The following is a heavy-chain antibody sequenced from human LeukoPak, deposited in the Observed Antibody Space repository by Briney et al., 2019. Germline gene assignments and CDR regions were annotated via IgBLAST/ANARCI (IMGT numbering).Heavy chain of an antibody. J-gene: IGHJ4*02. CDR3: ARDKLIGAAVGILDY. D-gene: IGHD6-13*01. CDR2: IYDSGST. Sequence: PSETLSLTCTVSGYSISSGYYWGWIRQPPGKGLEWTGSIYDSGSTYYNPSLKSRVAISADTSKNQFSLYLSSVTAADTAVYYCARDKLIGAAVGILDYWGQGTLVTVSS. V-gene: IGHV4-38-2*02. CDR1: GYSISSGYY.